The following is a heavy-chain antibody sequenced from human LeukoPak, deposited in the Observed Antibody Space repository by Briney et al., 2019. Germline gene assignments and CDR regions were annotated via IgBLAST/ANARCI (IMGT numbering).Heavy chain of an antibody. Sequence: ASVKVSFKASGYTFNKYYMHWVRQATGQGLEVLGIINPSGGSTSYAQKFQGRVTMTRDTSTSTVHMELSSLRSEDTAVYYCARGGNRQFYFYYWGQGTLVTVSS. CDR1: GYTFNKYY. D-gene: IGHD1-14*01. V-gene: IGHV1-46*02. J-gene: IGHJ4*02. CDR3: ARGGNRQFYFYY. CDR2: INPSGGST.